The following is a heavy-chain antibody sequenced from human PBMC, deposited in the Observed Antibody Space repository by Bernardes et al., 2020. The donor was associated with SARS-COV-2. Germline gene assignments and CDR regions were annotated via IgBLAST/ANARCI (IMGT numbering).Heavy chain of an antibody. V-gene: IGHV3-53*01. D-gene: IGHD3-22*01. J-gene: IGHJ6*02. CDR3: ARARPYYDTSGYFSGYGMDV. CDR2: IYSDGTT. Sequence: GGSLRLSCAASEFTVSSNYMTWVRQAPGKGLEWVSVIYSDGTTYYADSVKGRFTISRDISKNTLYLQVNSLRAEDTAVYYCARARPYYDTSGYFSGYGMDVWGQGTTVTVSS. CDR1: EFTVSSNY.